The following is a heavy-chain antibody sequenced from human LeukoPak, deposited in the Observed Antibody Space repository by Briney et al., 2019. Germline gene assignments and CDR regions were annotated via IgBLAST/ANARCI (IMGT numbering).Heavy chain of an antibody. D-gene: IGHD3-10*01. CDR3: ARGGWFGY. J-gene: IGHJ4*02. CDR2: INHSGST. CDR1: GGSFSGYY. V-gene: IGHV4-34*01. Sequence: SETLSLTCAVYGGSFSGYYWSWIRQPPGKGLEWIGEINHSGSTNYNPSLKSRVTISVDTSKNQFSLKLSSVTAADTAVYYCARGGWFGYWGQGTLVTVSS.